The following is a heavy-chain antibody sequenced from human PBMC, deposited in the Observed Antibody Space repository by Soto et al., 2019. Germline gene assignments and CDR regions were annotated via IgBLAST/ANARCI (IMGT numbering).Heavy chain of an antibody. V-gene: IGHV3-7*01. CDR2: IKQDGSQT. CDR3: ARETLRDAIDI. J-gene: IGHJ3*02. CDR1: GFSISHYW. Sequence: GGSLRLSCVASGFSISHYWMSWVRQAPEKGLEWVANIKQDGSQTYYVDSAKGRFTIYRDNAKNSLFLEMNSLRVDDTAVYYCARETLRDAIDIWGQGTMVTVSS.